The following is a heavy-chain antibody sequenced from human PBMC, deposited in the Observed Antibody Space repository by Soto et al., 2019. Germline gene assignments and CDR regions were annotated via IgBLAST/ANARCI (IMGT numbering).Heavy chain of an antibody. CDR1: GFTFSSYA. V-gene: IGHV3-30-3*01. Sequence: VGSLRLSCAASGFTFSSYAMHWVRQAPGKGLEWVAVISYDGSNKYYADSVKGRFTISRDNSKNTLYLQMNSLSAEDTAVYYSASDDKSSATATTDYYHYGMDVWGQGTTVTVSS. CDR3: ASDDKSSATATTDYYHYGMDV. CDR2: ISYDGSNK. J-gene: IGHJ6*02. D-gene: IGHD3-22*01.